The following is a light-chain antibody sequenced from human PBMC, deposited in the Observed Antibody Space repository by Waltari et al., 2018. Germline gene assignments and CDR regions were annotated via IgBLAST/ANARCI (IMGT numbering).Light chain of an antibody. CDR2: DVN. J-gene: IGLJ1*01. CDR3: GSYVNTRVLFV. Sequence: QSALTQPASVSGSPGQSITIPCGGSSNDGGGYNFVSWYQQHPGKAPKVIIYDVNNRPSGISSRFSGSKSDNTASLTISDLQTEDEADYYCGSYVNTRVLFVFGSGTKVTVL. V-gene: IGLV2-14*03. CDR1: SNDGGGYNF.